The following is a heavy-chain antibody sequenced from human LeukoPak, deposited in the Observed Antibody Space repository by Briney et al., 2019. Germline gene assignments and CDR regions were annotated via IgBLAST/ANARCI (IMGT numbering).Heavy chain of an antibody. Sequence: SQTLSLTCAISGDTVSNKNAAWNWIRQSPSSSLEWLGRTYYRSKWYNDYAVSMKGRIDINPDTSKNQFSLRLNPVTPEDTAVYFCAREGVGATMANWGQGTLVTVSS. CDR3: AREGVGATMAN. V-gene: IGHV6-1*01. D-gene: IGHD1-26*01. CDR2: TYYRSKWYN. CDR1: GDTVSNKNAA. J-gene: IGHJ4*02.